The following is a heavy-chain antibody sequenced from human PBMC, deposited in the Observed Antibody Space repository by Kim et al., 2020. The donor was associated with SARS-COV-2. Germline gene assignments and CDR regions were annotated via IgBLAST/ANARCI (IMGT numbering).Heavy chain of an antibody. D-gene: IGHD3-3*01. CDR1: GGSFSGYY. V-gene: IGHV4-34*01. CDR3: ARAVRFLEWLLQARHYYY. Sequence: SETLSLTCAVYGGSFSGYYWSWIRQPPGKGLEWIGEINHSGSTNYNPSLKSRVTISVDTSKNQFSLKLSSVTAADTAVYYCARAVRFLEWLLQARHYYY. CDR2: INHSGST. J-gene: IGHJ6*01.